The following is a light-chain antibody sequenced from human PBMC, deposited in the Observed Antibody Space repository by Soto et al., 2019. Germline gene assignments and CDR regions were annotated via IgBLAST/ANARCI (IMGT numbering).Light chain of an antibody. J-gene: IGKJ1*01. CDR1: QSVSSQ. V-gene: IGKV3-11*01. CDR3: AQRVWPST. CDR2: DAS. Sequence: EIVLTQSPATLSLSPGERATLSCRASQSVSSQLAWYQHKPGQAPRLLIYDASNRATGITDRFSGSGSGTDFTLTISSLEPEDVAVYYCAQRVWPSTVGQGTKVDIK.